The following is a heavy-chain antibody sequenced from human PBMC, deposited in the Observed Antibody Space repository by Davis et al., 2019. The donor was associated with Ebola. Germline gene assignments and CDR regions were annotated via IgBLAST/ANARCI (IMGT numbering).Heavy chain of an antibody. V-gene: IGHV1-69*06. Sequence: AASVKVSCKASGGTFNTYNINWVRQAPGQGLQWMGGIHAVSHTPNYAPTFQGRVPVTADTATRTGYMELTNLRSDDTAIYYCAGPTWVAGLFYTDGFDLWGQGALVTVSS. CDR2: IHAVSHTP. J-gene: IGHJ4*02. CDR1: GGTFNTYN. D-gene: IGHD2-2*02. CDR3: AGPTWVAGLFYTDGFDL.